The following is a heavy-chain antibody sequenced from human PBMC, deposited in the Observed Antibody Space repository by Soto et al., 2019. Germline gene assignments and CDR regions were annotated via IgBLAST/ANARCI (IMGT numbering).Heavy chain of an antibody. CDR2: IIPVFGKT. V-gene: IGHV1-69*01. CDR1: GGTFNNYA. J-gene: IGHJ4*02. CDR3: ARVTNHLCDFFDF. Sequence: QVHLVQSGAEVKKPGSSVKVSCKASGGTFNNYAISWLRQAPGQGLEWVGGIIPVFGKTNHAQKFQGRVTLTADESTSTAYMELSSLRSDDTAVYYCARVTNHLCDFFDFWGQGSMVTVSS. D-gene: IGHD3-3*01.